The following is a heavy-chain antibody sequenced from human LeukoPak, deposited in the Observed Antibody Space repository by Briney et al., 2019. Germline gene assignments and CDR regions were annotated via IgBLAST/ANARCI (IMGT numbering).Heavy chain of an antibody. J-gene: IGHJ4*02. CDR3: TTDRGLLYDFWSLNRAFDY. D-gene: IGHD3-3*01. Sequence: GGSLRLSCAASGFTFSNAWMSWVRLAPGKGLEWVGLIKSKTDGGTTDYAAHVKGRFTISRDDSKNTLYLQMNSLKTEDTAVYYCTTDRGLLYDFWSLNRAFDYWGQGTLVTVSS. V-gene: IGHV3-15*01. CDR2: IKSKTDGGTT. CDR1: GFTFSNAW.